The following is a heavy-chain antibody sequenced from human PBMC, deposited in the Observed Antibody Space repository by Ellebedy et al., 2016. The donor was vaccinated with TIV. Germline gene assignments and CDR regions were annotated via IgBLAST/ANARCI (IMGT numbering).Heavy chain of an antibody. CDR3: ARDLGIIAAMPFDY. V-gene: IGHV3-30*03. CDR1: GFTFSRYL. J-gene: IGHJ4*02. D-gene: IGHD2-2*01. Sequence: GESLKISXAGSGFTFSRYLLHWVRQAPGKGLQWVAAVSYNGNNKNYIDSVKGRFTISRDNSKNTLYLQMNSLRAEDTAVYYCARDLGIIAAMPFDYWGLGTLVIVSS. CDR2: VSYNGNNK.